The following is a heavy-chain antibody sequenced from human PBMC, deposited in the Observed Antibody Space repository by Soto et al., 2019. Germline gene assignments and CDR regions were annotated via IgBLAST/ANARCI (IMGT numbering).Heavy chain of an antibody. J-gene: IGHJ6*02. CDR2: IRSRANNFAT. CDR1: GFIFSGSA. V-gene: IGHV3-73*02. Sequence: EVQLVESGGGLVQPGGSLKLSCAASGFIFSGSAIHWVRQASGKGLEWVGRIRSRANNFATSSAASVKGRFTFSRDDSKNTAYLQMNTLKPEDTAVYYCARGQGAAIGDYYYHCMDVWGQVTTVTVSS. D-gene: IGHD2-2*02. CDR3: ARGQGAAIGDYYYHCMDV.